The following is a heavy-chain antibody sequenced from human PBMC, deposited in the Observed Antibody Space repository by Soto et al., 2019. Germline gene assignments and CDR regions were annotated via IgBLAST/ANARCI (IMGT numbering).Heavy chain of an antibody. D-gene: IGHD3-9*01. Sequence: ASVKVSCKASGGAFNTYRFTWVRQAPGQGLQWIGKIVPTLNMTNSAPIFQERVTISADESTTTSYMELSSLTSEDTAVYYCAVRTDILNNYEIVVNEYWGQGTLVTVSS. CDR3: AVRTDILNNYEIVVNEY. J-gene: IGHJ4*02. V-gene: IGHV1-69*02. CDR1: GGAFNTYR. CDR2: IVPTLNMT.